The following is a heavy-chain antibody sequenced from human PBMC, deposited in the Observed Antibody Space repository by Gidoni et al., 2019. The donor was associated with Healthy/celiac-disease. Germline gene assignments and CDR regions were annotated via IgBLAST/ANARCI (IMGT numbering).Heavy chain of an antibody. CDR3: ARGDSGSYYGDY. CDR1: GGSFSGYY. J-gene: IGHJ4*02. V-gene: IGHV4-34*01. CDR2: INHSGST. D-gene: IGHD1-26*01. Sequence: QVQLQQWGAGLLKPSETLSLTCAVYGGSFSGYYWSWIRQPPGKGLEWIGEINHSGSTTYNPSLKSRVPISVDTSKNQVSLKLSSVTAADTAVYYCARGDSGSYYGDYWGQGTLVTVSS.